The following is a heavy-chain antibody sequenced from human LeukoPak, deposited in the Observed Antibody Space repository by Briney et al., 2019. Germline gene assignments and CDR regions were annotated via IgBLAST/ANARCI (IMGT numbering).Heavy chain of an antibody. D-gene: IGHD1-26*01. J-gene: IGHJ5*02. Sequence: ASVKVSCKASGYTFTSYGISWVRQAPGQGLEWMGWISGYNGNTNYAQKLQGRVTMTTDTSTSTAYMDLRSLRSDDTAVYYCARAGRRSIVGATEGRFDPWGQGTLVTVSA. V-gene: IGHV1-18*01. CDR3: ARAGRRSIVGATEGRFDP. CDR2: ISGYNGNT. CDR1: GYTFTSYG.